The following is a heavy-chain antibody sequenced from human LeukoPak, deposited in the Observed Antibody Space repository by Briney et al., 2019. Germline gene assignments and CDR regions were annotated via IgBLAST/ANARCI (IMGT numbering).Heavy chain of an antibody. CDR3: AKSSGYSYGYFAY. CDR2: ISGSGAGT. D-gene: IGHD5-18*01. J-gene: IGHJ4*02. V-gene: IGHV3-23*01. CDR1: GLTFSSYA. Sequence: PGGSLRLSCAASGLTFSSYAMSWVRQAPGKGLEWVSAISGSGAGTYYADSVKGRFTISRDNSKNTLYLQMNSLRAEDTAAYYCAKSSGYSYGYFAYWGQGTLVTVSS.